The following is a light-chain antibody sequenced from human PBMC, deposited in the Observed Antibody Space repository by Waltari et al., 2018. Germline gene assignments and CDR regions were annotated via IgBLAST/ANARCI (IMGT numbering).Light chain of an antibody. Sequence: QSALTQPASVSGSPGQSITISCTGTSSDVGNYNLVSWYQQHPGTAPKLIIYEVSQRPSGVSNRFSGSKSGTTASLTISGLQAEDEADFYCCSYAGSGSSVVFGGGTKLTVL. CDR1: SSDVGNYNL. V-gene: IGLV2-23*02. J-gene: IGLJ2*01. CDR2: EVS. CDR3: CSYAGSGSSVV.